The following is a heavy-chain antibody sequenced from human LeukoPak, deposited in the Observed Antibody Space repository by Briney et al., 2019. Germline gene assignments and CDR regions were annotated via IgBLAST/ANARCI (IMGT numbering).Heavy chain of an antibody. V-gene: IGHV2-5*01. J-gene: IGHJ4*02. Sequence: TLSLTCSVAVGSISTYYWSWIRQPPGKALEWLALIYWNDDKRYSPSLKSRLTITKDTSKNQVVLTMTNMDPVDTATYYCAHRFPSSPFDYWGQGTLVTVSS. D-gene: IGHD2-15*01. CDR2: IYWNDDK. CDR1: VGSISTYYW. CDR3: AHRFPSSPFDY.